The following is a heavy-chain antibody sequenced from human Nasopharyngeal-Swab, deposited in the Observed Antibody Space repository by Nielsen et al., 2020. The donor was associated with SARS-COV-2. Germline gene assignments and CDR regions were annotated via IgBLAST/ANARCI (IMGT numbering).Heavy chain of an antibody. CDR2: IIPIVGTA. V-gene: IGHV1-69*01. Sequence: ARQAPGQGLEGMGGIIPIVGTANNAQKSQGRVTITADESTSTAYREASSLRSEDTALDYCARWGIVATGSYYYYGMDGWGQGTTVTVSS. CDR3: ARWGIVATGSYYYYGMDG. J-gene: IGHJ6*02. D-gene: IGHD5-12*01.